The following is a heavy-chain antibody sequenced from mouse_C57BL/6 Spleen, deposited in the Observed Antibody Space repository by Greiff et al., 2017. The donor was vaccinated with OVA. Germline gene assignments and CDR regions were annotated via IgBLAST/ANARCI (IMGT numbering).Heavy chain of an antibody. V-gene: IGHV5-12*01. D-gene: IGHD1-1*01. CDR3: ASLDYYGSSGNAMDY. Sequence: DVMLVESGGGLVQPGGSLKLSCAASGFTFSDYYMYWVRQTPEKRLEWVAYISNGGGSTYYPETVKGRFTISRDNANNTLYLQMSRLKSEDTAMYYCASLDYYGSSGNAMDYWGQGTSVTVSS. CDR2: ISNGGGST. CDR1: GFTFSDYY. J-gene: IGHJ4*01.